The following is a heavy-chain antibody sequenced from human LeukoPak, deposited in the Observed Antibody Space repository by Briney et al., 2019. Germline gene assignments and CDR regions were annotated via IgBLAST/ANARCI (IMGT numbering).Heavy chain of an antibody. CDR1: GFTFSSYA. CDR3: ARSEEVDDSSGLGHMDV. CDR2: ISYDGSNK. Sequence: PGGSLRLSCAASGFTFSSYAMHWVRQAPGKGLEWVAVISYDGSNKYYADSVKGRFTISRDNSKNTLYLQMNSLRAEDTAVYYCARSEEVDDSSGLGHMDVWGQGTTVTVSS. D-gene: IGHD3-22*01. V-gene: IGHV3-30-3*01. J-gene: IGHJ6*02.